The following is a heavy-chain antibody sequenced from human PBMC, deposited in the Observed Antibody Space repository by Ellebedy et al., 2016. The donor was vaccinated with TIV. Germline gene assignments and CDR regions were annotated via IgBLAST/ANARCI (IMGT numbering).Heavy chain of an antibody. D-gene: IGHD3-10*01. CDR2: INPNSGGT. Sequence: ASVKVSXXASGYTFTGYYMHWVRQAPGQGLEWMGWINPNSGGTNYAQKFQGRVTMTRDTSISTAYMELSRLRSDDTAMYYCASPYGSGSDGFDYWGQGTLVTVSS. CDR1: GYTFTGYY. CDR3: ASPYGSGSDGFDY. V-gene: IGHV1-2*02. J-gene: IGHJ4*02.